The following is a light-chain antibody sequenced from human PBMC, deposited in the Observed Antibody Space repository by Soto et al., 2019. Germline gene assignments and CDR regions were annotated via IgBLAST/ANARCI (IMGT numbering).Light chain of an antibody. CDR2: EVI. V-gene: IGLV2-23*02. J-gene: IGLJ1*01. CDR3: CSHAGSSVYV. Sequence: QSVLTQVASVSGSPGQSITISCTGNSSDVGTFNLVSWYQQHPGKAPRLMIYEVIKRPSGVSNRFSGSKSGNTASLTISGLQAEDEADYYCCSHAGSSVYVFGTGTKVTVL. CDR1: SSDVGTFNL.